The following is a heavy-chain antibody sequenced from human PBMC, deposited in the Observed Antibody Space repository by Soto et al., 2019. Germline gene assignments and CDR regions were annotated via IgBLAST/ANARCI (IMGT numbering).Heavy chain of an antibody. J-gene: IGHJ6*03. CDR3: AIHIYYDYIWGSYPCYYMDV. Sequence: SETLSLTCTVSGGSISSSSYYWGWIRQPPGKGLEWIGSIYYSGSTYYNPSLKSRVTISVDTSKNQFSLKLSSVTAADTAVYYCAIHIYYDYIWGSYPCYYMDVWGKGTTVTVSS. CDR1: GGSISSSSYY. V-gene: IGHV4-39*01. CDR2: IYYSGST. D-gene: IGHD3-16*01.